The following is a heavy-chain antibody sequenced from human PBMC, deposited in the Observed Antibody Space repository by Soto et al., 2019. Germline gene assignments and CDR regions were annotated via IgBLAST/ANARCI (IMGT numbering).Heavy chain of an antibody. CDR2: ISGSGGST. V-gene: IGHV3-23*01. CDR3: AKRRLDSSGWYYFDY. CDR1: GFTFSSYA. J-gene: IGHJ4*02. D-gene: IGHD6-19*01. Sequence: EVQLLESGGGLVQPGGSLRLSCAASGFTFSSYAMSWVRQAPGKGPEWVSAISGSGGSTYYADSVKGRFTISRDNSKNTLYLQMNSLRAEDTAVYYCAKRRLDSSGWYYFDYWGQGTLVTVSS.